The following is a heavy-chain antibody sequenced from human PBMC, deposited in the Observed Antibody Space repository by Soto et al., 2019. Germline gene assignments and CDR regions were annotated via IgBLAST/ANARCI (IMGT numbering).Heavy chain of an antibody. CDR2: IKGKTDGGTT. CDR3: TTRESRLWWVLDDAFDI. Sequence: EVQLVESGGGLVKPGGSLRLSCAASGFTFSNAWMSWVRQAPGKWLEWVGRIKGKTDGGTTDYAAPVKGRFTISRDDSKNTLYLQMNSLKTEDTAVYYCTTRESRLWWVLDDAFDIWGQGTMVTVSS. CDR1: GFTFSNAW. D-gene: IGHD2-21*01. V-gene: IGHV3-15*01. J-gene: IGHJ3*02.